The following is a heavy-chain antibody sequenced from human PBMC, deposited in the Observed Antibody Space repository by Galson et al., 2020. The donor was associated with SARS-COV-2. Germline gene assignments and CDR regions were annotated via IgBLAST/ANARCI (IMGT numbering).Heavy chain of an antibody. J-gene: IGHJ4*02. CDR3: ARGRYEISMIVVVFTGGAFYFDF. V-gene: IGHV4-34*01. D-gene: IGHD3-22*01. CDR1: GESFSGHY. Sequence: SQTLSLTCAVYGESFSGHYWSWVRQPPGTGLEWIGEIDESGSINYSPSLKSRVTISVDTSKNQFALKLRSMTAADTGVYYCARGRYEISMIVVVFTGGAFYFDFWGQGTLFTVSS. CDR2: IDESGSI.